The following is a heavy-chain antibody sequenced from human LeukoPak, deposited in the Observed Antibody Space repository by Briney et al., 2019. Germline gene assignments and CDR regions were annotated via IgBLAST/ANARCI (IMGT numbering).Heavy chain of an antibody. CDR1: GGSISSSSYY. Sequence: PSETLSLTCTVSGGSISSSSYYWGWIRQPPGKGLEWIGSIYYSGSTYYNPSLKSRVTISVDTSKNQFSLKLSSVTAADTAVYYCARSNRPEYYYYYYYMDVWGKGTTVTVSS. J-gene: IGHJ6*03. V-gene: IGHV4-39*07. CDR3: ARSNRPEYYYYYYYMDV. CDR2: IYYSGST.